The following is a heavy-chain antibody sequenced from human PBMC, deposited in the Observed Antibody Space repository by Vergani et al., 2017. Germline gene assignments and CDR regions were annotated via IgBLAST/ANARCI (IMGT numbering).Heavy chain of an antibody. Sequence: QVQLQQWGAGLLKPSETLSLTCAVYGGSFSGYYWSWIRQPPGKGLEWIGEINHSGSTYYNPSLKSRVTISVDTSKNQFSLKLSSVTAADTAVYYCARTVLRFLEVDYWGQGTLVTVSS. CDR3: ARTVLRFLEVDY. J-gene: IGHJ4*02. V-gene: IGHV4-34*01. D-gene: IGHD3-3*01. CDR2: INHSGST. CDR1: GGSFSGYY.